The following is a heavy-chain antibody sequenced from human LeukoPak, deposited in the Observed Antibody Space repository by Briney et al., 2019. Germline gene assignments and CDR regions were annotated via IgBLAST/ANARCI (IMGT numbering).Heavy chain of an antibody. CDR1: GFTFSSYS. CDR2: ISSSSSTI. CDR3: ARDHYGDKYYFDY. V-gene: IGHV3-48*01. Sequence: GGSLRLSCAASGFTFSSYSMNWVRQAPGKGLEWVSYISSSSSTIYYADSVKGRFTIPRDNAKNSLYLQMNSLRAEDTAVYYCARDHYGDKYYFDYWGQGTLVTVSS. D-gene: IGHD4-17*01. J-gene: IGHJ4*02.